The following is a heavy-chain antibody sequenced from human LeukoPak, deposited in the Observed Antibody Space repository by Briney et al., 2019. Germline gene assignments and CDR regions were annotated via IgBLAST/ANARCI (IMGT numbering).Heavy chain of an antibody. J-gene: IGHJ4*02. D-gene: IGHD3-22*01. CDR2: IHSSGST. V-gene: IGHV4-61*02. Sequence: SETLSLTCTVSGGSISSGSYYWSWIRQPAGKGLEWIGRIHSSGSTTHNPSLKSRVTISVDRSKNQFSLKLSSVTAADTAVYYCARDPSGLDYDSSGDYWGQGALVTVSS. CDR1: GGSISSGSYY. CDR3: ARDPSGLDYDSSGDY.